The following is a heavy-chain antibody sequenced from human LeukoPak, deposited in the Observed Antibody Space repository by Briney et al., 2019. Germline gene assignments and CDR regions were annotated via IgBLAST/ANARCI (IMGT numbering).Heavy chain of an antibody. Sequence: PGGSLRLSCAASGFTFSSYAMHWVRQAPGKGLEWVAVISYDGSNKYYADSVKGRFTISRDNSKNTLYLQMNSLRAEDTAVYYCARQGNYYDSSGYYGMDVWGQGTTVTVSS. D-gene: IGHD3-22*01. CDR1: GFTFSSYA. CDR2: ISYDGSNK. CDR3: ARQGNYYDSSGYYGMDV. J-gene: IGHJ6*02. V-gene: IGHV3-30*04.